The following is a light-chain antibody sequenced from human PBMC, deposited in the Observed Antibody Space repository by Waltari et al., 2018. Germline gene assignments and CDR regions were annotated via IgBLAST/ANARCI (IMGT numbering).Light chain of an antibody. CDR1: QRISSN. CDR3: QQYNNWPPGDT. CDR2: VAS. Sequence: IVMTQSPATLSESPGDRATLPCRASQRISSNLAWFQQIPGQAPRLLIDVASTRATGIPARFSGSGSGTEFTLTISSLQSEDFAVYYCQQYNNWPPGDTFGQGTKLEIK. J-gene: IGKJ2*01. V-gene: IGKV3-15*01.